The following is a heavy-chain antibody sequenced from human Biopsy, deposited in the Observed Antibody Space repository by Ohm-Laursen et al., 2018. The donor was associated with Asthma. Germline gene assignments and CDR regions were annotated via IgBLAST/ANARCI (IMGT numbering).Heavy chain of an antibody. V-gene: IGHV1-3*04. CDR3: ARNAGAGTFDF. CDR1: GYTFIHYA. J-gene: IGHJ4*02. CDR2: VNTASQDT. D-gene: IGHD1-14*01. Sequence: GASVKVSCKASGYTFIHYAIHWVRQAPGQRLEWMGLVNTASQDTVYSQKFQGRVSITRDTSASSAYMELSSLNFADTAVYYCARNAGAGTFDFWGQGTLVTVSS.